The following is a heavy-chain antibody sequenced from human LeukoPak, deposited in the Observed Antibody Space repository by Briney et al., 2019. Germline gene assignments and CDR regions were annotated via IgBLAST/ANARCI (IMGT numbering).Heavy chain of an antibody. CDR2: IWHDGSNK. CDR3: ARAGGSRYGYAFDV. CDR1: GFTFSSYA. J-gene: IGHJ3*01. D-gene: IGHD5-12*01. Sequence: GGSLRLSCAASGFTFSSYAMHWVRQAPGKGLEWVAVIWHDGSNKYYADSVKGRFTISRDNSENTLYLQMNSLRVEDTALFYCARAGGSRYGYAFDVWGQGTLVTVSS. V-gene: IGHV3-33*08.